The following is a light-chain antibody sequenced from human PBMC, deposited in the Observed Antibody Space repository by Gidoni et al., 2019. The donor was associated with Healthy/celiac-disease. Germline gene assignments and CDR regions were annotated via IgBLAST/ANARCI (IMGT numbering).Light chain of an antibody. CDR2: LGS. V-gene: IGKV2-28*01. Sequence: DIVMTQSPLSLPVTPGEPASISCRSSQSLLHSNGYNYLDWYLQKPGQSPQLLLYLGSTRASVVPDRFSGSGSGTDFTLKISRVEAEDVGVYYCMQALQTPSYSFGQGTKLEIK. J-gene: IGKJ2*03. CDR3: MQALQTPSYS. CDR1: QSLLHSNGYNY.